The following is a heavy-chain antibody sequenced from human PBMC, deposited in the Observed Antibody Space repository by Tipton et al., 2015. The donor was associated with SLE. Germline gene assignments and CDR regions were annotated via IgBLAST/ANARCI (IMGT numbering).Heavy chain of an antibody. CDR2: INPNSGGT. V-gene: IGHV1-2*02. Sequence: QVQLVQSGAEVKKPGASVKVSCKASGYTFTGYYMHWVRQAPGQGLEWMGWINPNSGGTNYAQKFQGRVTMTRDTSISTAYMELSRLRSYDTAMDYCARDAGGLTDTGGFDYWGQGTLVTVSS. J-gene: IGHJ4*02. CDR3: ARDAGGLTDTGGFDY. CDR1: GYTFTGYY. D-gene: IGHD2-8*02.